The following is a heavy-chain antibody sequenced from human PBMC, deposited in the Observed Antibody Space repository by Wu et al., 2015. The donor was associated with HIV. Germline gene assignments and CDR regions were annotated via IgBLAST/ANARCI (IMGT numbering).Heavy chain of an antibody. CDR2: INPNSGGT. Sequence: QVQLVQSGAEVKKPGASVKVSCKASGYTFTGYYMHWVRQAPGQGLEWMGWINPNSGGTNYAQKFQGRVTMTRDTSISTAYMELSRLRSDDTAVYYCARDPIDDYSNYLLADAFDIWAKGQWSPSLQ. V-gene: IGHV1-2*02. CDR3: ARDPIDDYSNYLLADAFDI. CDR1: GYTFTGYY. D-gene: IGHD4-11*01. J-gene: IGHJ3*02.